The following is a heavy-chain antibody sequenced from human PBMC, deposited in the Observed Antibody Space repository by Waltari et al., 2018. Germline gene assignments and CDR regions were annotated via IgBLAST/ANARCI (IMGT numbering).Heavy chain of an antibody. CDR3: ARDPGVAAAGNNWFDA. CDR2: LYSTGFT. Sequence: QVQLQESGPGMVQPSETLSLTCTVSGGSISSGASYWSWIRQPAGKKLEWIGRLYSTGFTHYNPALKSRASISVDTSKNQFSLKLTSVAAADTAVYYCARDPGVAAAGNNWFDAWGQGTLVTVSS. V-gene: IGHV4-61*02. D-gene: IGHD6-13*01. J-gene: IGHJ5*02. CDR1: GGSISSGASY.